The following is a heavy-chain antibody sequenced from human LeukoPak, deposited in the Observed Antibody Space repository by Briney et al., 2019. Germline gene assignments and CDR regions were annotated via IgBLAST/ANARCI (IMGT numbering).Heavy chain of an antibody. CDR3: ARGGADVPIDY. D-gene: IGHD2-21*02. CDR2: ISSSSSYI. J-gene: IGHJ4*02. Sequence: GGSLRLSCAASGFTFSSYSMNWVRQAPGKGLEWVSYISSSSSYIYYADSVKGRFTISRDNAKSSLYLQMNSLGAEDTAVYYCARGGADVPIDYWGQGTLVTASS. V-gene: IGHV3-21*05. CDR1: GFTFSSYS.